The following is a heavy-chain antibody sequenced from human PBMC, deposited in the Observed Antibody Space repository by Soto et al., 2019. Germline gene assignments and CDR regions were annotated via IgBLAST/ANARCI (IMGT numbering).Heavy chain of an antibody. Sequence: ASVKVSCKATDYTFISYGISWVRQAPGQGLEWMGWISAYSGNTNYAENLQGRVIMTTDTSTSTAYMELRSLRSDDTAVYYCARDGYSNSYYFDYWGQGTLVTVSS. V-gene: IGHV1-18*01. J-gene: IGHJ4*02. CDR1: DYTFISYG. CDR2: ISAYSGNT. D-gene: IGHD4-4*01. CDR3: ARDGYSNSYYFDY.